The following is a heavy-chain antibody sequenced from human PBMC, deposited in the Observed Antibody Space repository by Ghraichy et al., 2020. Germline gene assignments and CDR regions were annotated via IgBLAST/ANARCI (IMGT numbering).Heavy chain of an antibody. J-gene: IGHJ4*02. CDR1: GFTFSSYA. CDR3: AKDLGGSGSYLLVRYYFDY. D-gene: IGHD3-10*01. Sequence: GGSLRLSCAASGFTFSSYAMSWVRQAPGKGLEWVSAISGSGGSTYYADSVKGRFTISRDNSKNTLYLQMNSLRAEDTAVYYCAKDLGGSGSYLLVRYYFDYWGQGTLVTVSS. CDR2: ISGSGGST. V-gene: IGHV3-23*01.